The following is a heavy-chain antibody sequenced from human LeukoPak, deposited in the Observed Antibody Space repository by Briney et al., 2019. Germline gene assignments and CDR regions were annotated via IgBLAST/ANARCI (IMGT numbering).Heavy chain of an antibody. V-gene: IGHV5-51*01. CDR1: GYSFTSYW. J-gene: IGHJ5*02. CDR2: IYPGDSDT. D-gene: IGHD1-20*01. CDR3: AGTFYNWNDANWFDP. Sequence: GESLKISCKGSGYSFTSYWIGWVRQMPGKGLEWMGIIYPGDSDTRYSPSFQGQVTISADKSISTAYLQWSSLKASDTAMYYCAGTFYNWNDANWFDPWGQGTLVTVSS.